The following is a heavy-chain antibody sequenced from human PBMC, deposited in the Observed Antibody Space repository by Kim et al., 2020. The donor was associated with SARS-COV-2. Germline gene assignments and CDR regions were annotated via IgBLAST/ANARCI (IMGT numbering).Heavy chain of an antibody. Sequence: GGSLRLSCAASGFTFSSYAMHWVRQAPGKGLEYVSAISSNGGSTYYANSVKGRFTISRDNSKNTLYLQMGSLRAEDMAVYYCARDCGKVGATLSAGVGYWGQGTLVTVSS. V-gene: IGHV3-64*01. D-gene: IGHD2-21*01. CDR1: GFTFSSYA. CDR3: ARDCGKVGATLSAGVGY. CDR2: ISSNGGST. J-gene: IGHJ4*02.